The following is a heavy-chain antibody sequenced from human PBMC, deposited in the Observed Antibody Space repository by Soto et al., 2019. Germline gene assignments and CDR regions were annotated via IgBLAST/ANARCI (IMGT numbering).Heavy chain of an antibody. CDR3: ARGVSEVDYYYYYMDV. D-gene: IGHD6-13*01. V-gene: IGHV3-66*01. Sequence: EVQLVESGGGLVQPGGSLRLSCAASGFTVSSNYMSWVRQAPGKGLEWVSVIYSGGSTYYADSVKGRFTISRDNSKNTLYLQMNSLRAEDTAAYYCARGVSEVDYYYYYMDVWGKGTTVTVSS. CDR1: GFTVSSNY. J-gene: IGHJ6*03. CDR2: IYSGGST.